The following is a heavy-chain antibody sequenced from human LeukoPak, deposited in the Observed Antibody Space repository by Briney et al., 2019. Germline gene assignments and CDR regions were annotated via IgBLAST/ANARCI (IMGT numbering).Heavy chain of an antibody. CDR1: GGSFSGYY. J-gene: IGHJ4*02. V-gene: IGHV4-34*01. Sequence: SETLSLTCAVYGGSFSGYYWSWIRQPPGKVLEWIGEINHSGSTNYNPSLKSRVTISVDTSKNQFSLKLSSVTAADTAVYYCARPSSTYSSSWYFDYWGQGTLVTVSS. D-gene: IGHD6-13*01. CDR3: ARPSSTYSSSWYFDY. CDR2: INHSGST.